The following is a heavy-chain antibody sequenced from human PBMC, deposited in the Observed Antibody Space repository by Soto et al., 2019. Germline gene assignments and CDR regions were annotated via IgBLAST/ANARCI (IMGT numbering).Heavy chain of an antibody. CDR3: ARGPNSMDV. Sequence: SETLSLTCTVSGASISSTTYYWGWIRQPPGKGLEWIGSFYYSGSTYYNPSLKSRVTISVDTSKNQFSLKLSSMTAADTAVYYCARGPNSMDVWGQGTTVTVSS. CDR2: FYYSGST. V-gene: IGHV4-39*01. CDR1: GASISSTTYY. J-gene: IGHJ6*02.